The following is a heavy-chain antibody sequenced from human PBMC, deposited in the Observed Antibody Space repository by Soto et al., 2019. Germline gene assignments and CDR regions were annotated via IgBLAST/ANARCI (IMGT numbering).Heavy chain of an antibody. CDR1: GGSISSYY. CDR2: IYYSGST. D-gene: IGHD4-17*01. J-gene: IGHJ4*02. Sequence: SETLSLTCTVSGGSISSYYWSWIRQPPGKGLEWIGYIYYSGSTNYNPSLKSRVTISVDTSKNQFSLKLSSVTAADTAVYYCARYGGDGDYTHFDYWGQGTLVTVSS. V-gene: IGHV4-59*08. CDR3: ARYGGDGDYTHFDY.